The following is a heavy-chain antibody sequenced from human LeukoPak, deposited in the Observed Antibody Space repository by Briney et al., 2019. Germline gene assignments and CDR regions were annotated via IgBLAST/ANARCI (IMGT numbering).Heavy chain of an antibody. CDR2: INPNSGGT. V-gene: IGHV1-2*02. D-gene: IGHD2-21*02. CDR1: GYTFTGYY. CDR3: AREGTYCGGDCYSPYYMDV. J-gene: IGHJ6*03. Sequence: ASVKVSCKASGYTFTGYYMHWVRQAPGQGLGWMGWINPNSGGTNYAQKFQGRVTMTRDTSISTAYMELSRLRSDDTAVYYCAREGTYCGGDCYSPYYMDVWGKGTTVTVSS.